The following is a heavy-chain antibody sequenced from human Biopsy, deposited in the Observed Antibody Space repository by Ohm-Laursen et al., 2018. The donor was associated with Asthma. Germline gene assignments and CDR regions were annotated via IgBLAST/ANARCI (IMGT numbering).Heavy chain of an antibody. CDR3: AVYSSGGFDY. D-gene: IGHD6-6*01. CDR2: IYYSGST. Sequence: SDTLSLTCTVSGDSIRRDYWSWIRQPPGRGLEWVGYIYYSGSTNYNPSTKSRITISVDASKNQFSLKLNSVTAADTAIDYCAVYSSGGFDYWGQGSLVTVSS. V-gene: IGHV4-59*03. CDR1: GDSIRRDY. J-gene: IGHJ4*02.